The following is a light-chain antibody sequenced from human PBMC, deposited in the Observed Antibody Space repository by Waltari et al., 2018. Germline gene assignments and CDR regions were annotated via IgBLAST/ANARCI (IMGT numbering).Light chain of an antibody. V-gene: IGKV1-39*01. Sequence: LQMTQSPSSLSASVGDRVTITCRADQSISSYFNWYRQKPGKAPKLLIYAASSLQSGVPSRFSGSGSGTDFTLTIISLQPEDFATYYCQQSYSTPRTFGQGTKVEIK. CDR2: AAS. J-gene: IGKJ1*01. CDR1: QSISSY. CDR3: QQSYSTPRT.